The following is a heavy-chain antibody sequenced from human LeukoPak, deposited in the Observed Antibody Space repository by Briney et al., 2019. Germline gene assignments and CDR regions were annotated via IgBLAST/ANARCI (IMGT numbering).Heavy chain of an antibody. Sequence: ASVKVSCKASGYTFTSYGISWVRQAPGQGLEWMGCISAYNGNTNYAQKPQGRVTTTTDTSTSTAYMELRSLRSDDTAVYYCARGRITMIPTPQDGMDVWGQGTTVTVSS. D-gene: IGHD3-22*01. CDR2: ISAYNGNT. CDR3: ARGRITMIPTPQDGMDV. V-gene: IGHV1-18*01. J-gene: IGHJ6*02. CDR1: GYTFTSYG.